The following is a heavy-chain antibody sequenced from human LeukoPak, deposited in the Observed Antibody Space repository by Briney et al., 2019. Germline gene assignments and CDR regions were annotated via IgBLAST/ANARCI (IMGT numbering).Heavy chain of an antibody. CDR1: GVTFDNYA. V-gene: IGHV3-9*01. Sequence: PGGSLRLSCAVSGVTFDNYAMHWVRQTPGKGLEWVSSISWNGGTICHADSVKGRFTISRDNAKNTLYLQMNSLRAEDTAVYYCAKNGYYYDSSGYYYNDYWGQGTLVTVSS. CDR2: ISWNGGTI. D-gene: IGHD3-22*01. J-gene: IGHJ4*02. CDR3: AKNGYYYDSSGYYYNDY.